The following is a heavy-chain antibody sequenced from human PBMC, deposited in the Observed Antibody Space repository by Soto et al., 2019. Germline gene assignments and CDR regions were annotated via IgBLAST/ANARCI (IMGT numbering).Heavy chain of an antibody. CDR2: MNPNSGNT. CDR1: VYTFTSYD. V-gene: IGHV1-8*01. J-gene: IGHJ4*02. CDR3: ARARTGESIDY. D-gene: IGHD2-8*02. Sequence: ASVKVSCKASVYTFTSYDIHWVRQATGQGLEWMGWMNPNSGNTGYVQKFQGRVTVTRNTSISTAYMELSSLRSEDTAVYYCARARTGESIDYWGQGTPVTVSS.